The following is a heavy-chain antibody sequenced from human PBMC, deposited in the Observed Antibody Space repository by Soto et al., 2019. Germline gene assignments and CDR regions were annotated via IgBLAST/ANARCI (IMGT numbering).Heavy chain of an antibody. CDR1: GFTFDDYA. V-gene: IGHV3-43D*04. Sequence: HPGGSLRLSCAASGFTFDDYAMHWVRQAPGKGLEWVSLISWDGGSTYYADSVKGRFTISRDNSKNSLYLQMNSLRAEDTALYYCAKDMEGPSYYGMDVWGQGTTVTVSS. J-gene: IGHJ6*02. CDR3: AKDMEGPSYYGMDV. D-gene: IGHD3-3*01. CDR2: ISWDGGST.